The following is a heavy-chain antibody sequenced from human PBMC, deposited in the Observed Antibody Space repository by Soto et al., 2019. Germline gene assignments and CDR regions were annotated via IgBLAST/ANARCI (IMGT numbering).Heavy chain of an antibody. CDR3: ARPVGLPANNWFDP. D-gene: IGHD2-2*01. CDR1: GGSISSYY. Sequence: SQTLSLTCTVSGGSISSYYWSWIRQPPGKGLEWIGYIYYSGSTNYNPSLKSRVTISVDTSKNQFSLKLSSVTAADTAVYYCARPVGLPANNWFDPWGQGTLVTVSS. J-gene: IGHJ5*02. CDR2: IYYSGST. V-gene: IGHV4-59*08.